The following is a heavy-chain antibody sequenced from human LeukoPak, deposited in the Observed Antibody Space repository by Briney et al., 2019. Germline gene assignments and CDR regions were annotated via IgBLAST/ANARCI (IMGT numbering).Heavy chain of an antibody. D-gene: IGHD6-19*01. J-gene: IGHJ2*01. CDR1: GGSISSYF. CDR2: IYYSGST. V-gene: IGHV4-59*08. Sequence: SATLSLTCTVSGGSISSYFWSWIRQPPGKGLEWIGYIYYSGSTNYNPSLKSRVTISVDTFKNQFSLKLSSVTAADTAVYYCARLGGLRSDWYFDLWGRGTLVTVSS. CDR3: ARLGGLRSDWYFDL.